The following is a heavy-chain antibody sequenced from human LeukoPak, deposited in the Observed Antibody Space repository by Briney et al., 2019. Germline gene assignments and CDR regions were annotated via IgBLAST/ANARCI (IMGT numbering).Heavy chain of an antibody. D-gene: IGHD6-6*01. CDR2: SYYSGST. CDR3: ARQSISARRAFDI. CDR1: GGSISTSSYY. Sequence: PSETLSLTCIVSGGSISTSSYYWSWIRQPPGKGLEYIGYSYYSGSTDYNPSLKSRVTISVDTSNQFSLMLTSVTAADTAVYYCARQSISARRAFDIWGQGTMVTVSS. V-gene: IGHV4-61*05. J-gene: IGHJ3*02.